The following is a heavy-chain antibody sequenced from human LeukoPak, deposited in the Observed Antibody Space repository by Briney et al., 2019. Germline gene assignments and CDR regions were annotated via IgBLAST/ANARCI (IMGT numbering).Heavy chain of an antibody. Sequence: GGSLRLSCAASGFTFSSYGMHWVRQAPGKGLEWVAFIRYDGSNKYYADSVKGRFTISRDNSKNTLYLQMNSLRAEDTAVYYCARSPLSGYYYGLTFDIWGQGTMVTVSS. CDR1: GFTFSSYG. CDR2: IRYDGSNK. V-gene: IGHV3-30*02. J-gene: IGHJ3*02. D-gene: IGHD3-22*01. CDR3: ARSPLSGYYYGLTFDI.